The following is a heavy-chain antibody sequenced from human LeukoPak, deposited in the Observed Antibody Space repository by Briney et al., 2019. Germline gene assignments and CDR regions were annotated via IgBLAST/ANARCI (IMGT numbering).Heavy chain of an antibody. CDR3: ARGQHLVLDAFDI. CDR2: VFHSGST. CDR1: GGSISNYY. Sequence: SETLSLTCTVSGGSISNYYWSWIRQPPGKGLDGLGYVFHSGSTTYNPSLKSRVTMSLDTSKNQFSLKLNSVTAADTAIYYCARGQHLVLDAFDIWGPGTMVLVSS. V-gene: IGHV4-59*01. D-gene: IGHD6-13*01. J-gene: IGHJ3*02.